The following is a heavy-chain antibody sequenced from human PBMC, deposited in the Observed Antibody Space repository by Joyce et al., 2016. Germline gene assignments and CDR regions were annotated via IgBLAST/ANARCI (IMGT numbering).Heavy chain of an antibody. CDR3: AREARMQLTYYYFGLDV. D-gene: IGHD5-18*01. Sequence: VQLVESGGRLVQPGGSLRLSCAASGFMFSSYWMIWVRQAPGMGGEWVANRNQDGREKNYVDSVKGRFTISRDNAKKSLCLQMNSLRAEDTAVYYCAREARMQLTYYYFGLDVWGQGTTVVVSS. CDR2: RNQDGREK. V-gene: IGHV3-7*01. J-gene: IGHJ6*02. CDR1: GFMFSSYW.